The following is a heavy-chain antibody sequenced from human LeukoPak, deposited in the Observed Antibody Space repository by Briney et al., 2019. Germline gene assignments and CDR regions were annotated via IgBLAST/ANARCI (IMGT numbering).Heavy chain of an antibody. CDR1: GFTFSSYS. V-gene: IGHV3-48*02. D-gene: IGHD3-22*01. CDR2: ISSSSSTI. J-gene: IGHJ4*02. CDR3: AREGDYYDSSGYPCDY. Sequence: GGSLRLSCAASGFTFSSYSMNWVRQAPGKGLEWVSYISSSSSTIYYADSVKGRFTISRDNAKNSLYLQMNSLRDEDTAVYYCAREGDYYDSSGYPCDYWGQGTLVTVSS.